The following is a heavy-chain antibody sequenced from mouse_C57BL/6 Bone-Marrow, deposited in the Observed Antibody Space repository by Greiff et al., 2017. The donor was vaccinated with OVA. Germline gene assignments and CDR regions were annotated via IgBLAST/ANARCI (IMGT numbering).Heavy chain of an antibody. CDR3: VWDYFDY. V-gene: IGHV6-3*01. D-gene: IGHD4-1*01. J-gene: IGHJ2*01. CDR2: IRLKSDNYAT. Sequence: DVKVEESGGGLVQPGGSMKLSCVASGFTFSNYWMNWVRQSPEKGLEWVAQIRLKSDNYATHYAESVKGRFTISRDDSKSSVYLQMNNLRAEDTGIYYCVWDYFDYWGQGTTLTVSS. CDR1: GFTFSNYW.